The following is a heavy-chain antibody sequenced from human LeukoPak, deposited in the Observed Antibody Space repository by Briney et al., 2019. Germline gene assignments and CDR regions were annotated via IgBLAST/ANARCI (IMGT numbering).Heavy chain of an antibody. CDR3: AREVVVTATYYYYYGMDV. J-gene: IGHJ6*02. V-gene: IGHV1-69*01. Sequence: GASVKVSCKASGGTFSSYAISWVRQAPGQGLEWMGGIIPIFGTANYAQKFQGRVTITADESTSTAYMELSSLRSEDTAVYYCAREVVVTATYYYYYGMDVWGQGTTVTVSS. CDR2: IIPIFGTA. CDR1: GGTFSSYA. D-gene: IGHD2-21*02.